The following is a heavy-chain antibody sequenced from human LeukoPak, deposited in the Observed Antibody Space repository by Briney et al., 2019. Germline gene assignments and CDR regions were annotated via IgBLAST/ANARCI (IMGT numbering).Heavy chain of an antibody. Sequence: ASVKVSCKASGGTFTNSAISWVRQAPGQGLEWMGGINPIFRTANYAQQFQDRVTIIADESTSTAYMELSLLKFEDTAVYYCARDYSMDVWGQGTTVTVSS. D-gene: IGHD2-2*02. J-gene: IGHJ6*02. V-gene: IGHV1-69*13. CDR1: GGTFTNSA. CDR3: ARDYSMDV. CDR2: INPIFRTA.